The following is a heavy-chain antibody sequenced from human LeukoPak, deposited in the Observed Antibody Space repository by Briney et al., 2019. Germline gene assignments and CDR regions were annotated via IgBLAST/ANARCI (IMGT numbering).Heavy chain of an antibody. CDR3: AGGVRYFDFLDY. D-gene: IGHD3-9*01. J-gene: IGHJ4*02. Sequence: SETLSLTCAVYGGSFSGYYCSWIRLPPGKGLEWIGEINHSGSTNYNPSLKSRVTISVDTSKNQFSLKLSSVTAADTAVYYCAGGVRYFDFLDYWGQGTLVTVSS. V-gene: IGHV4-34*01. CDR1: GGSFSGYY. CDR2: INHSGST.